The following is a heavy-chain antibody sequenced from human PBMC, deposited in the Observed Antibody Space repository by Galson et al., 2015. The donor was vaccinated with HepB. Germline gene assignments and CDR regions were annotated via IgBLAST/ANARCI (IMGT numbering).Heavy chain of an antibody. J-gene: IGHJ2*01. CDR3: ARGLRYGSGSYSPSYWYFDL. D-gene: IGHD3-10*01. V-gene: IGHV3-13*05. CDR1: GFTFSSYD. CDR2: IGTAGDP. Sequence: SLRLSCAASGFTFSSYDMHWVRHATGKGLEWVSAIGTAGDPYYPGSVKGRFTISRENAKNSLYLQMNSLRAGDTAVYYCARGLRYGSGSYSPSYWYFDLWGRGTLVTVSS.